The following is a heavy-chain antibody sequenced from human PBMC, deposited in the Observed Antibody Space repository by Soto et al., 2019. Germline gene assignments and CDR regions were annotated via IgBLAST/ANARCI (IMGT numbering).Heavy chain of an antibody. CDR1: GYTFIGYG. V-gene: IGHV1-18*04. J-gene: IGHJ6*02. CDR3: ARESGSAAPYYFYCAMDV. CDR2: ISGYNGDT. D-gene: IGHD1-26*01. Sequence: QVQLVQSGAEVKKPGASVRVSCKASGYTFIGYGISWVRQAPGQGLEWLGWISGYNGDTRYAQNFQGRVTMTTDASTNTAYMDLRTLRSDDTAVYYCARESGSAAPYYFYCAMDVWGQGTTVTVSS.